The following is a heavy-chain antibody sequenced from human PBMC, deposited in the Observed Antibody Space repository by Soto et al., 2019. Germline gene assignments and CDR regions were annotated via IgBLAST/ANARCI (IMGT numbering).Heavy chain of an antibody. J-gene: IGHJ4*02. CDR2: IYSGGNT. CDR3: TRDSSYYGAGRGVLDY. D-gene: IGHD3-10*01. CDR1: GFTVNNNY. Sequence: GGSLRLSCAVSGFTVNNNYVSWVRQAPGKGLEWVSVIYSGGNTDYAESVRGRFTVSRDTSKNTVYLQMSSLRAEDTAIYYCTRDSSYYGAGRGVLDYWGQGTPVTVSS. V-gene: IGHV3-66*01.